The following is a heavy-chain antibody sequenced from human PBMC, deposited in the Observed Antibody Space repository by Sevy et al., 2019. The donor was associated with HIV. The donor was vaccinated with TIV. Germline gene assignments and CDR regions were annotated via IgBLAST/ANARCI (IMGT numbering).Heavy chain of an antibody. V-gene: IGHV3-23*01. CDR3: AKGLRGTTTNNWFDP. Sequence: GGSLRLSCAASGFPFSSYVMSWVRQAPGKGLEWVSTISGSGGSAYYADSVKGRFTISRDNSKNTLFLQIHSLRAEDTAVYYCAKGLRGTTTNNWFDPWGQGTLVTVSS. CDR1: GFPFSSYV. CDR2: ISGSGGSA. D-gene: IGHD4-17*01. J-gene: IGHJ5*02.